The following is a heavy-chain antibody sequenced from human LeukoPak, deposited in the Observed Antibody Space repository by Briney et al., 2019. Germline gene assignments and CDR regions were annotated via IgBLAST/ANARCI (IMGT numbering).Heavy chain of an antibody. CDR1: GGSISSSSYS. CDR3: ARRQYSDNGFDY. D-gene: IGHD5-12*01. Sequence: PSETLSLTCTVSGGSISSSSYSWGWIRQPPGKGLEWIGNIYYGGSTYYNPSLKSRVTISVDTSKNQFSLKLSSVTAADTAGYYCARRQYSDNGFDYWGQGTLVTVSS. CDR2: IYYGGST. J-gene: IGHJ4*02. V-gene: IGHV4-39*01.